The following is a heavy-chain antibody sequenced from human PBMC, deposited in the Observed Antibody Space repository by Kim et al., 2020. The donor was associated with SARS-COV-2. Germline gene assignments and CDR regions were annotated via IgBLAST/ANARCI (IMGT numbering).Heavy chain of an antibody. Sequence: GGSLRLSCVASGFTLSSYVMHWVRQAPDKGLQWVAVISSDGSDKYYAESVKGRFTISRDNSWDTVYLQMNSLRAEDTAVYYCAREDIYSHTFLIWGRGTMVTVSS. D-gene: IGHD2-21*01. CDR1: GFTLSSYV. CDR3: AREDIYSHTFLI. J-gene: IGHJ3*02. CDR2: ISSDGSDK. V-gene: IGHV3-30*04.